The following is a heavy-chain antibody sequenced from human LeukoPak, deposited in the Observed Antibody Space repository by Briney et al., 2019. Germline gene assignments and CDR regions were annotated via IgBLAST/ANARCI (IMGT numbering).Heavy chain of an antibody. CDR1: GYTFTSYG. J-gene: IGHJ5*02. D-gene: IGHD3/OR15-3a*01. Sequence: ASVKVSCKASGYTFTSYGISWVRQAPGQGLEWMGWISAYNGNTNYAQKLQGRVTMTTDTSTSTAYMELRSLRSDDTAVYYCARAVVIWTPSNWFDPWGQGTLVTVSS. V-gene: IGHV1-18*01. CDR3: ARAVVIWTPSNWFDP. CDR2: ISAYNGNT.